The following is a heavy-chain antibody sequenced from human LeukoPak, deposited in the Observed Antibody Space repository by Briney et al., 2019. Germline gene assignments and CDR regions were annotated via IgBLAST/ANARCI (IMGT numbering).Heavy chain of an antibody. D-gene: IGHD1-26*01. CDR3: AGGVGGDSRSDP. CDR2: ISYDGSNK. CDR1: GFTFSSYA. J-gene: IGHJ5*02. V-gene: IGHV3-30-3*01. Sequence: PGRSLRLSCAAAGFTFSSYATHWVRQAPGKGLEWVAVISYDGSNKYYADSVKGRFTISRDNSKNTLYLQMNSLRAADTAVYYCAGGVGGDSRSDPWGQGTLVTVSS.